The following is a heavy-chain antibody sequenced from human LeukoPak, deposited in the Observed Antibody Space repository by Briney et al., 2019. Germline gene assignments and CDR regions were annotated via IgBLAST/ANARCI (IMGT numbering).Heavy chain of an antibody. Sequence: ASVKVSCKASGYTFTSYYTHWVRQAPGQGLEWMGIINPSGGSTSYAQKFQGRVTMTRDTSTSTVYMELSSLRSEDTAVYYCARAEQLAEFDYWGQGTLSPSPQ. CDR3: ARAEQLAEFDY. CDR1: GYTFTSYY. J-gene: IGHJ4*02. V-gene: IGHV1-46*01. CDR2: INPSGGST. D-gene: IGHD6-6*01.